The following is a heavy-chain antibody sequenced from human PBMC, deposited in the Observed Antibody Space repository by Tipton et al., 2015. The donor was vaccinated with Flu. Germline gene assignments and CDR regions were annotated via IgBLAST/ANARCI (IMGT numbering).Heavy chain of an antibody. J-gene: IGHJ6*02. D-gene: IGHD6-19*01. CDR3: ARDGGVGSGWSYSGGNYYYGMDV. CDR1: GYSISSGYY. CDR2: IYHSGST. Sequence: TLSLTCTVSGYSISSGYYWGWIRQPPGKGLEWIGSIYHSGSTFYHPSLKSRVTISVDTSKNQFSLKLSSVTAADTAVYYCARDGGVGSGWSYSGGNYYYGMDVWGQGP. V-gene: IGHV4-38-2*02.